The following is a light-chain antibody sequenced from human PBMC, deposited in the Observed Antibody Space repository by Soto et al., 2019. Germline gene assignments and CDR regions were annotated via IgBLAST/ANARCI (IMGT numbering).Light chain of an antibody. Sequence: EIVFTPSPGTLSLSPGASATLSGRTSQSVSNNYLAWYQQKPGQPPRLLIYGASSRATGIPARFSRSGSGTDFTPSIRRMQPEDFAVYYCQQYSSLWTFGQGTKVDIK. CDR3: QQYSSLWT. J-gene: IGKJ1*01. CDR2: GAS. V-gene: IGKV3-20*01. CDR1: QSVSNNY.